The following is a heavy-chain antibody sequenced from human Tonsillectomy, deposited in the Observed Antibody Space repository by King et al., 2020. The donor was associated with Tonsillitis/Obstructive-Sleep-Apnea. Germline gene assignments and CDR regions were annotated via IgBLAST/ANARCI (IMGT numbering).Heavy chain of an antibody. V-gene: IGHV3-7*04. Sequence: VQLVESGGGLVQPGGSLRLSCAASGFTFRSFWMTWVRQAPGRGLEWVANIKQDGSEKYYVDSVKGRFTISRDNAKNSLYLQMNSLRAEDTAVYYCARDQGFWSGYDYFPYMDVWGTGTTVTVSS. J-gene: IGHJ6*03. CDR1: GFTFRSFW. D-gene: IGHD3-3*01. CDR3: ARDQGFWSGYDYFPYMDV. CDR2: IKQDGSEK.